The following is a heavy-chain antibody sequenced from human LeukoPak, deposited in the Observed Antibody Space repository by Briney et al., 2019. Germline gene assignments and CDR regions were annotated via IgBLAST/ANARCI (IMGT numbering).Heavy chain of an antibody. V-gene: IGHV4-39*01. J-gene: IGHJ4*02. CDR3: ARSGWFGEASTL. CDR2: IYDSGST. Sequence: SETLSLTCTVSGASISGSGYYWGWIRQPPGKGLEWIGNIYDSGSTYYNASLQSRVTISIDTSKNQFSLKLSSVTAADTAVYYCARSGWFGEASTLWGQGTLVTVSS. CDR1: GASISGSGYY. D-gene: IGHD3-10*01.